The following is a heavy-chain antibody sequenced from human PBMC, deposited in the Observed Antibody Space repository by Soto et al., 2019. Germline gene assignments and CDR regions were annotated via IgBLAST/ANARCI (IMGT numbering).Heavy chain of an antibody. J-gene: IGHJ6*02. CDR3: ARPVPDGVGVYGYYYGMDV. Sequence: GGSLRLSCAASGFTFSSYAMHWVRQAPGKGLEWVAVISYDGSNKYYADSVKGRFTISRDNSKNTLYLQMNSLRAEDTAVYYCARPVPDGVGVYGYYYGMDVWGQGTTVTVSS. V-gene: IGHV3-30-3*01. CDR2: ISYDGSNK. CDR1: GFTFSSYA. D-gene: IGHD3-10*01.